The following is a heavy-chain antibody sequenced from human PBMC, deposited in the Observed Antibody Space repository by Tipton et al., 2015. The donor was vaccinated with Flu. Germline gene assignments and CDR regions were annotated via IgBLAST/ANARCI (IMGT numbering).Heavy chain of an antibody. Sequence: SLRLSCAASGFTFSSYGMHWVRQAPGKGLEWVAVIWYDGSNKYYADSVKGRFTVSRDNSKNTLYLQMNSLRAEDTAVYYCARDRIYYDFWSGYYPDMDVWGKGTTVTVPS. J-gene: IGHJ6*03. CDR2: IWYDGSNK. D-gene: IGHD3-3*01. V-gene: IGHV3-33*01. CDR1: GFTFSSYG. CDR3: ARDRIYYDFWSGYYPDMDV.